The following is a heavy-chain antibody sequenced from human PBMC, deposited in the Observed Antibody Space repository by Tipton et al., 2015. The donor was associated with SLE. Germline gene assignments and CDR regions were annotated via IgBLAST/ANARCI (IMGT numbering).Heavy chain of an antibody. J-gene: IGHJ4*02. D-gene: IGHD5-18*01. V-gene: IGHV4-34*01. CDR3: ATYTAMLTAFDY. Sequence: TLSLTCAVYGGSFSGYYWSWIRQPPGKGLEWIGEINHSGSTNYNPSLKSRVTISLDTSKNQFSLKLTSVTAADTAVYYCATYTAMLTAFDYWGQGTLVTVSS. CDR1: GGSFSGYY. CDR2: INHSGST.